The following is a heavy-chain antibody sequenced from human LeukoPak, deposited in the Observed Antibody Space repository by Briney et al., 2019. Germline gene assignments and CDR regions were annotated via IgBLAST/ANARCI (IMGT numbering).Heavy chain of an antibody. J-gene: IGHJ4*02. CDR1: GGSISSHY. D-gene: IGHD1-26*01. Sequence: PSETLSLTCTVSGGSISSHYWSWIRQPPGKGLEWIGSIYYSGSTYYNPSLKSRVTISVDTSKNQFSLKLSSVTAADTAVYYCARPVGATGGYFDYWGQGTLVTVSS. CDR2: IYYSGST. V-gene: IGHV4-59*05. CDR3: ARPVGATGGYFDY.